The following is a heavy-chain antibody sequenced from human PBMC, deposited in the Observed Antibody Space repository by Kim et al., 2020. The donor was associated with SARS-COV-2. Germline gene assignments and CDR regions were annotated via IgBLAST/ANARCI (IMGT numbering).Heavy chain of an antibody. CDR2: ISGSGIST. V-gene: IGHV3-23*01. CDR1: GFTFSNYA. CDR3: ARDRDNNGWNLSDY. J-gene: IGHJ4*02. Sequence: GVSLRLSCAASGFTFSNYAMTWVRQAPGKGLEWVSIISGSGISTYYADSVKGRFTISRDNSKNTLYLQMNSLRAEDTAVYYCARDRDNNGWNLSDYWGQGTLVTVSS. D-gene: IGHD6-19*01.